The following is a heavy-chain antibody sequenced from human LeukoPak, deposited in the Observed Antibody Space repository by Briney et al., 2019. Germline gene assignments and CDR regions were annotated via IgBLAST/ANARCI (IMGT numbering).Heavy chain of an antibody. D-gene: IGHD4-23*01. Sequence: PSETLSLTCTVSGDSISSYYWSWLRQPPGKGLEWIGYVYSSGNTNYNPSLKTRVTISVDTSMNQFSLNLSSVTAADTAAYYCARLHGGKGQYYFDYWGQGTLVTVSS. CDR1: GDSISSYY. J-gene: IGHJ4*02. CDR2: VYSSGNT. CDR3: ARLHGGKGQYYFDY. V-gene: IGHV4-4*09.